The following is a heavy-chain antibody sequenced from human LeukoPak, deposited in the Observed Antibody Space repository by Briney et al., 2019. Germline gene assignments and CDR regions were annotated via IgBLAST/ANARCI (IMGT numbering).Heavy chain of an antibody. CDR1: GFTFDAHG. CDR2: INWNGGST. D-gene: IGHD1-26*01. Sequence: GGSLRLSCAASGFTFDAHGMSWVRQAPGKGLECVSGINWNGGSTDYADSVKGRFTISRDNAKNSLYLQMNSLRVEDTALYYCARDPYGGGNYPPDYWGRGILVTVSS. CDR3: ARDPYGGGNYPPDY. J-gene: IGHJ4*02. V-gene: IGHV3-20*04.